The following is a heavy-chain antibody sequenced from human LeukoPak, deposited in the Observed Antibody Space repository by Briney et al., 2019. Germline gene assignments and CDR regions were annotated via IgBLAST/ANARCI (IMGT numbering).Heavy chain of an antibody. V-gene: IGHV4-30-2*01. J-gene: IGHJ4*02. D-gene: IGHD5-18*01. CDR1: GGSISSGGYS. Sequence: PSETLSLTCAVSGGSISSGGYSWSWIRQPPGKGLEWIGYIYHSGSTYYNPSLKSRVTISVDRSKNQFSLKLSSVTAADTAVYYCARADTAMVDYWGQGTLVTVSS. CDR3: ARADTAMVDY. CDR2: IYHSGST.